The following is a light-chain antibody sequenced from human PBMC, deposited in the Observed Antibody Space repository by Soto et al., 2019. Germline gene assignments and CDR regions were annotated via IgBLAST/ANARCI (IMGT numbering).Light chain of an antibody. CDR3: QHRNNRPFS. V-gene: IGKV3-11*01. Sequence: MVVTQSPGTLSLSPGQRATLSCRASQSVNNYLAWYQQRPGQAPRLLIYDASNRATGIPARFSGSGSGTDFTLTISSLEPEDFAVYYCQHRNNRPFSFGPGTKVDI. J-gene: IGKJ3*01. CDR2: DAS. CDR1: QSVNNY.